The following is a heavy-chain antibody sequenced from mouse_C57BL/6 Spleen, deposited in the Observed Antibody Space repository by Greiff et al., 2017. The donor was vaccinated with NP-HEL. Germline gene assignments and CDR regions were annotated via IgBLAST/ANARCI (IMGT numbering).Heavy chain of an antibody. J-gene: IGHJ2*01. V-gene: IGHV1-76*01. CDR1: GYTFTDYY. CDR3: ARLGDDGYPDY. Sequence: VQVVESGAELVRPGASVKLSCKASGYTFTDYYLNWVKQRPGQGLEWIARIYPGSGNTYYNEKFKGKATLTAEKSSSTAYMQLSSLTSEDSAVYFCARLGDDGYPDYWGQGTTLTVSS. D-gene: IGHD2-3*01. CDR2: IYPGSGNT.